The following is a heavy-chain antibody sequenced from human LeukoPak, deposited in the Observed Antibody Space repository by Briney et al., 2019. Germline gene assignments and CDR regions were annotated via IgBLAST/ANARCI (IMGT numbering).Heavy chain of an antibody. D-gene: IGHD2-15*01. J-gene: IGHJ6*03. Sequence: TSETLSLTCTVSGGSISSSSDYWGWIRQPPGKGLEWIGSIYYSGSTYYNPSLKSRVTISVDTSKNQFSLKLSSVTAADTAVYYCARRVAAKYYYYMDVWGKGTTVTVSS. V-gene: IGHV4-39*01. CDR1: GGSISSSSDY. CDR3: ARRVAAKYYYYMDV. CDR2: IYYSGST.